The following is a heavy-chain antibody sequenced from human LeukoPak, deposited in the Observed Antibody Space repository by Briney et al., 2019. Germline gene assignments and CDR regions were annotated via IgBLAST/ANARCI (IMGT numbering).Heavy chain of an antibody. V-gene: IGHV1-69*05. CDR1: GGTFRTYS. CDR3: ARVDRYHFYLDV. J-gene: IGHJ6*03. CDR2: IIPIFGTP. Sequence: SVTVSCKASGGTFRTYSVTWVRQAPGQGLAWMGGIIPIFGTPNYAQKFQGRVKVTTDDATGTAYMELSSLMSEDTAIYYCARVDRYHFYLDVWGKGTPVTVSS.